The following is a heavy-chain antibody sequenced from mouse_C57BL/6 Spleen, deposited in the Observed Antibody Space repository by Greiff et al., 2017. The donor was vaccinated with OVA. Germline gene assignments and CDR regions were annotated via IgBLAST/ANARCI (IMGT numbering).Heavy chain of an antibody. CDR1: GYAFSSSW. CDR2: IYPGDGDT. V-gene: IGHV1-82*01. Sequence: QVQLKESGPELVKPGASVKISCKASGYAFSSSWMNWVKQRPGKGLEWIGRIYPGDGDTNYNGKFKGKATLTADKSSSTAYMQLSSLTSEDSAVYFCARVDGTWFDYWGQGTTLTVSS. J-gene: IGHJ2*01. CDR3: ARVDGTWFDY. D-gene: IGHD4-1*01.